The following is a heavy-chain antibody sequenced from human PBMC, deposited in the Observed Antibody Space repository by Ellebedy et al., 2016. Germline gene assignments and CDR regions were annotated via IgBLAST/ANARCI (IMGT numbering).Heavy chain of an antibody. CDR3: ARGVGSGWFDP. D-gene: IGHD2-15*01. CDR2: ITSDGSST. CDR1: GFTFTNYW. V-gene: IGHV3-74*01. J-gene: IGHJ5*02. Sequence: GESLKISCAASGFTFTNYWMHWVRQAPGKGLVWVSRITSDGSSTSYADSVKGRFTISRDNAKNTLYLQMNSLRVEDTAVYYCARGVGSGWFDPWGQGTLVTVSS.